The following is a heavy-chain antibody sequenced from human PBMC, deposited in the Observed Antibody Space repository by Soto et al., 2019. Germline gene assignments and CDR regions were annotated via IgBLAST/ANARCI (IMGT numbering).Heavy chain of an antibody. CDR2: FDPEDGET. V-gene: IGHV1-24*01. CDR1: GYTLTELS. Sequence: QVQLVQSGAEVKKPGASVKVSCKVSGYTLTELSMHWVRQVPGKGLEWMGGFDPEDGETIYAQKFQGKVTXXEXTXKDTAYMELSSLRSEDTAVYYCAPLPDYGGKGDFDYWGQGTLVTVSS. D-gene: IGHD4-17*01. J-gene: IGHJ4*02. CDR3: APLPDYGGKGDFDY.